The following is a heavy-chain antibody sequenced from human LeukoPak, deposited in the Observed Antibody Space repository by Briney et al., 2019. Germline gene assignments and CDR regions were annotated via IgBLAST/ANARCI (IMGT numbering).Heavy chain of an antibody. CDR2: VSGSGGST. V-gene: IGHV3-23*01. J-gene: IGHJ6*02. Sequence: PGGSLRLSCVASGFTFSSYAMSWVRQAPGKGLEWVSAVSGSGGSTYYADSVKGRFTISRDNSKNTLYLQMNSLRAEDTAVYYCAKPQAQDSTVTKIYYYYYGMDVWGQGTTVTVSS. D-gene: IGHD4-17*01. CDR1: GFTFSSYA. CDR3: AKPQAQDSTVTKIYYYYYGMDV.